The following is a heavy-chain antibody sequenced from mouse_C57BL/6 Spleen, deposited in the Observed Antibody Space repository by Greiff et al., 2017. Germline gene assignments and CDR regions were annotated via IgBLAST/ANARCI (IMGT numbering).Heavy chain of an antibody. V-gene: IGHV1-78*01. Sequence: QVQLQQSDAELVKPGASVKISCKVSGYTLTDHTIHWMKQRPEQGLEWIGYIYTRGGSTKYNEKFKGKATLTADKSSSTAYMQLNSLTSEDSAVYFCASPPYYSNYRYWYFDVWGTGTTVTVSS. CDR3: ASPPYYSNYRYWYFDV. D-gene: IGHD2-5*01. CDR2: IYTRGGST. J-gene: IGHJ1*03. CDR1: GYTLTDHT.